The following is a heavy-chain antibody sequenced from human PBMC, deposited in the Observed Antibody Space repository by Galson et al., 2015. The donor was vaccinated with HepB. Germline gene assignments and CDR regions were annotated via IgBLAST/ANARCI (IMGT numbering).Heavy chain of an antibody. V-gene: IGHV3-23*01. CDR3: ARTLAPYTGFDY. CDR1: GFTFTTHA. Sequence: SLRLSCAASGFTFTTHAMSWVRLAPGKGLQWVSSVIYNGNTISTFYEDSVKGRFTISTDNSKNTLYLQMSSLRAEDTAVYYCARTLAPYTGFDYWGQGTLVTVSS. J-gene: IGHJ4*02. D-gene: IGHD5-18*01. CDR2: VIYNGNTIST.